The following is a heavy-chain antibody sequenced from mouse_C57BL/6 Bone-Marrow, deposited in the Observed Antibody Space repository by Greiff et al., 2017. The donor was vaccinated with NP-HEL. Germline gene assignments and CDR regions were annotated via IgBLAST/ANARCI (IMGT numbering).Heavy chain of an antibody. J-gene: IGHJ2*01. D-gene: IGHD1-1*01. CDR3: ARWDYGSSYEYFDY. V-gene: IGHV1-81*01. CDR2: IYPRSGNT. CDR1: GYTFTSYG. Sequence: VQLQQSGAELARPGASVKLSCKASGYTFTSYGISWVKQRTGQGLEWIGEIYPRSGNTYYNEKFKGKATLTADKSSSTAYMELRSLTSEDSAVYFCARWDYGSSYEYFDYWGQGTTLTVSS.